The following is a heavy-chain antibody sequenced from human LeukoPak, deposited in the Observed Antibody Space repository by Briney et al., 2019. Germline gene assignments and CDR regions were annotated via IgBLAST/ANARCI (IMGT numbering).Heavy chain of an antibody. J-gene: IGHJ4*02. CDR1: GFTFSNAW. CDR3: TTGGSGWSLGY. D-gene: IGHD6-19*01. V-gene: IGHV3-15*01. CDR2: ITSKTDGGTT. Sequence: GGSLRLSCAASGFTFSNAWMTWVRHAPGKGLEWVGRITSKTDGGTTDYAAPVKGRFTISRDDSKNTLYLQMNSLKTEDTAVYYCTTGGSGWSLGYWGQGTLVTVSS.